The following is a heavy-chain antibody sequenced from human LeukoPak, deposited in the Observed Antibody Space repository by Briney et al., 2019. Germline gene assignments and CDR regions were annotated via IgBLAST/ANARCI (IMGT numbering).Heavy chain of an antibody. CDR3: ARGPVRDILTGYYSDY. D-gene: IGHD3-9*01. V-gene: IGHV1-2*02. J-gene: IGHJ4*02. Sequence: GASVKVSCKASGYTFTGYYMHWVRQAPGQGLEWMGWINPNSGGTNYAQKFQGRVTMTRDTSISTAYMELSRLRSDDTAVYYCARGPVRDILTGYYSDYWGQGTLVTVSS. CDR1: GYTFTGYY. CDR2: INPNSGGT.